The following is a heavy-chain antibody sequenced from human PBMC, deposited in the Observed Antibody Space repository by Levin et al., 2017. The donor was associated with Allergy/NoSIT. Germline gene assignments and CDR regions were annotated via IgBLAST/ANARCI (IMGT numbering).Heavy chain of an antibody. CDR3: AKTARRLDS. Sequence: KASETLSLTCTVSGASMTDHYWSWFRQPPGKGLESIGYIFYTGDTASNPSLKSRVTLSMDRSKNQFSLKLRSVSAADTAVYYCAKTARRLDSWGQGILVTVSS. D-gene: IGHD2-21*02. V-gene: IGHV4-59*11. J-gene: IGHJ5*01. CDR2: IFYTGDT. CDR1: GASMTDHY.